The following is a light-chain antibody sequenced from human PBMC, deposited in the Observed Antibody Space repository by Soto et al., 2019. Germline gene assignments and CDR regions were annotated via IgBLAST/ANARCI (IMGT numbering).Light chain of an antibody. V-gene: IGKV3-15*01. Sequence: EIVMTQSPATLSVSPGERATLSCRASQSVSSNLAWYQQEPGQAPRLLIYGASTRATGIPARFSGSASGTEFTLTISSLQSEDFALYYCQQYNDWPHTFGQGTKVEIK. CDR1: QSVSSN. J-gene: IGKJ2*01. CDR3: QQYNDWPHT. CDR2: GAS.